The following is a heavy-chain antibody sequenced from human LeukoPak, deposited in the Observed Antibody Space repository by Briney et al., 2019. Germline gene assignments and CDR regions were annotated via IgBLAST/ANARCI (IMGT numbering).Heavy chain of an antibody. CDR1: GGTFSSYA. J-gene: IGHJ5*02. Sequence: ASVKVSCKASGGTFSSYAISWLRQARGQGLEWMGGIIPIFGTANYAQKFQGRVTITTDESTSTAYMELSSLRSEDTAVYYCARERGHSYGRGSWFDPWGQGTLVTVSS. V-gene: IGHV1-69*05. D-gene: IGHD5-18*01. CDR3: ARERGHSYGRGSWFDP. CDR2: IIPIFGTA.